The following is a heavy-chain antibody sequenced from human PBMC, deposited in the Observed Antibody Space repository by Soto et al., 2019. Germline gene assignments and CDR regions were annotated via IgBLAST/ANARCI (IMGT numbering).Heavy chain of an antibody. CDR2: IWYDGSNK. J-gene: IGHJ4*02. CDR3: ARDDGGYSSSWGY. V-gene: IGHV3-33*01. CDR1: GFTFSSYG. D-gene: IGHD6-13*01. Sequence: QVQLVESGGGVVQPGRSLRLSCAASGFTFSSYGMDWVRQAPGKGLEWVAVIWYDGSNKYYADSVKGRFTISRDNSKNTLYLQMNSLRAEDTAMYYCARDDGGYSSSWGYWGQGTLVTVSS.